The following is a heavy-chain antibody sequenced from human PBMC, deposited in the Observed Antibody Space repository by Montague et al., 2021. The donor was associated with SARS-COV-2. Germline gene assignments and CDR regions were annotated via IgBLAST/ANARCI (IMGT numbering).Heavy chain of an antibody. CDR2: IYYTGST. Sequence: SETLSLTCTVSGGSISSGSYYWSWIRQHPGKGLEWIGYIYYTGSTNYNPSLKSRVTISVDTSKNQFSLKLSSVTAADTAVYYCARGVASSEGNWFDPWGQGTLVTVSS. CDR1: GGSISSGSYY. J-gene: IGHJ5*02. CDR3: ARGVASSEGNWFDP. D-gene: IGHD6-13*01. V-gene: IGHV4-61*01.